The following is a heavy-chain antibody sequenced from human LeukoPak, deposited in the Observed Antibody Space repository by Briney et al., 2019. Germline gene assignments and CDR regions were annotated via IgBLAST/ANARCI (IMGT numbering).Heavy chain of an antibody. Sequence: PWETLSLTCAVYGGSFSGYYLSWIRQPPGKGLEWMGEINHSGSNKYNPSLKSRVKSRDTNSVHTSQNLVSRKLGAVTPAGMVLDCCARGPRIAVAGRGSWCYPWGQGTLGTLSS. CDR2: INHSGSN. CDR3: ARGPRIAVAGRGSWCYP. D-gene: IGHD6-19*01. V-gene: IGHV4-34*01. CDR1: GGSFSGYY. J-gene: IGHJ5*02.